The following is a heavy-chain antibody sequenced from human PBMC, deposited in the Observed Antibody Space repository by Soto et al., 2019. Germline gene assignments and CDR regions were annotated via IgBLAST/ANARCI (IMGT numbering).Heavy chain of an antibody. D-gene: IGHD5-18*01. V-gene: IGHV3-23*01. CDR1: GFTFRIYA. Sequence: EVQLLESGGGLAQPGGSLRLSCAASGFTFRIYAMTWVRQAPGKGLESVSTNRASTDSTYYADSVKGRITISRDNSKNTVYLQMNSLEAEDTAIYFCVRGGYTAYFDYWGQGILVTVSS. CDR2: NRASTDST. CDR3: VRGGYTAYFDY. J-gene: IGHJ4*02.